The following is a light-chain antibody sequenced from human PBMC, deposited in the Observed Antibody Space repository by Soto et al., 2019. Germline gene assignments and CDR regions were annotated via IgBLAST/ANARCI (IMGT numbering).Light chain of an antibody. CDR1: QSVSTY. CDR2: GAS. J-gene: IGKJ4*01. V-gene: IGKV1-39*01. CDR3: QEGSTPLT. Sequence: DIQMTQSPSSLSTSVGDRVTITCRTSQSVSTYLNWYQQRPGKAPKLLIYGASSLQSGVPSRFSGSGSGTHFTLTSSSLQHEDVANYYCQEGSTPLTFGGGTKVEIK.